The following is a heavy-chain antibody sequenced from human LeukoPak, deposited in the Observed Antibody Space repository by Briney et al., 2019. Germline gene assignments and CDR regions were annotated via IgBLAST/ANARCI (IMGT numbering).Heavy chain of an antibody. Sequence: PGGSLTLSCAASGFSFSDYAMNWVRQAPGKGREWVSYISSSGSTIYYADSVKGRYTISRDNAKNSLYLQMNSLRAEDTAVYYCARDRGLEPFDYWGQGTLVTVS. CDR2: ISSSGSTI. D-gene: IGHD1-1*01. CDR1: GFSFSDYA. V-gene: IGHV3-48*03. J-gene: IGHJ4*02. CDR3: ARDRGLEPFDY.